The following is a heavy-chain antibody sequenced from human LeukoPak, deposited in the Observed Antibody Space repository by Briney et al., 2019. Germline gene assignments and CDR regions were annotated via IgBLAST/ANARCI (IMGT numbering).Heavy chain of an antibody. CDR3: ARDPNVLGITPYYFDF. D-gene: IGHD3-10*02. V-gene: IGHV3-21*01. Sequence: GGTLRLSCAASGFTFSDYTMTWVRQAPGKGLEWVASISSDSSYIDYADSVKGRFTISRDNAKNSLFLKTDTLRGDDTGIYYCARDPNVLGITPYYFDFWGQGTLVTVSS. CDR2: ISSDSSYI. J-gene: IGHJ4*02. CDR1: GFTFSDYT.